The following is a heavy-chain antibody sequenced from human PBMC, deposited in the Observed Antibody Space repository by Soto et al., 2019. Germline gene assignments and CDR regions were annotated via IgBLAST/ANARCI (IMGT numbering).Heavy chain of an antibody. D-gene: IGHD5-12*01. J-gene: IGHJ4*02. Sequence: ASVKVSCKASGYTFTSYDINWVRQATGQGLEWMGWMNPNSGNTGYAQKFQGRVTMTRNTSISTAYMELSSLRSEDTAVYYCAREVWLQQYETFDYWGQGTLVTVSS. CDR3: AREVWLQQYETFDY. CDR1: GYTFTSYD. V-gene: IGHV1-8*01. CDR2: MNPNSGNT.